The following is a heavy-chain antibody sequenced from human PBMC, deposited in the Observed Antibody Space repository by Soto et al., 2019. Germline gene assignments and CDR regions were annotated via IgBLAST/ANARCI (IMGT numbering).Heavy chain of an antibody. J-gene: IGHJ4*02. CDR3: AKEEGFGKRSGTVR. V-gene: IGHV3-23*01. D-gene: IGHD6-13*01. CDR1: EFTFSNYA. Sequence: QPGGSLRLSCAASEFTFSNYAMSWVRQAPGKGLEWVSTISGSGGRTYYAASVKGRFTMSRDNSKNTVYLQMDILRADDTAIYYCAKEEGFGKRSGTVRWGQGTLVAVFS. CDR2: ISGSGGRT.